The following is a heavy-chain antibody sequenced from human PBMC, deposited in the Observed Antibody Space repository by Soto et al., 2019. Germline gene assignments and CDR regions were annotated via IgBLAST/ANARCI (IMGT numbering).Heavy chain of an antibody. CDR2: INAGNGNT. CDR3: ARGASMVRGVILDAFDI. J-gene: IGHJ3*02. CDR1: GYTFTSYA. V-gene: IGHV1-3*01. D-gene: IGHD3-10*01. Sequence: QVQLVQSGAEVKKPGASVKVSCKASGYTFTSYAMHWVRQAPGQRLEWMGWINAGNGNTKYSQKFQGRVTITRDPSASTAYMELSSPRSEDTAVEYCARGASMVRGVILDAFDIWGQGTMVTVSS.